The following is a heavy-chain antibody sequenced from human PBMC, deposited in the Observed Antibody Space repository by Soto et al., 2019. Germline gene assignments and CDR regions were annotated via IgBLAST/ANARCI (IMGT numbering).Heavy chain of an antibody. CDR1: GFTFSSYA. J-gene: IGHJ4*02. D-gene: IGHD3-22*01. Sequence: PGGSLRLSCAASGFTFSSYAMHWVRQAPGKGLEWVAVISYDGGNKYYADSVKGRFTISRDNSKNTLYLQMNSLRAEDTAVYYCAKLHSSFYDSSGYYQPHQPRRVYWGQGSLVTVSS. CDR3: AKLHSSFYDSSGYYQPHQPRRVY. CDR2: ISYDGGNK. V-gene: IGHV3-30-3*01.